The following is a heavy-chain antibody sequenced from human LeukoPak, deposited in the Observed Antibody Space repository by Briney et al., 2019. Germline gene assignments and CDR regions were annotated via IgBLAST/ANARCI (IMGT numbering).Heavy chain of an antibody. Sequence: SETLSLTCTVSGGSISSGNYYWSWIRQPPGKGPEWIGYIYYSGSTYYNPSLKSRVTISVDTSKNQFSLKLSSVTAADTAVYYCARVPASGAQIDAFDIWGQGTMVTVSS. CDR1: GGSISSGNYY. CDR2: IYYSGST. J-gene: IGHJ3*02. CDR3: ARVPASGAQIDAFDI. V-gene: IGHV4-30-4*01. D-gene: IGHD2-15*01.